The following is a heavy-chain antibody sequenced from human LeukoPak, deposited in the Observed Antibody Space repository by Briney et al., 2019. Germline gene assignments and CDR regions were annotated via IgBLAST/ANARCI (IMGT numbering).Heavy chain of an antibody. CDR1: GFTVSSNY. CDR3: AGFTVTTARGFDY. V-gene: IGHV3-53*01. D-gene: IGHD4-17*01. J-gene: IGHJ4*02. Sequence: GGSLRLSCAASGFTVSSNYMSWVRQAPGKGLEWVSVIYSGGSTYYADSVKGRFTISRDNSKNTLYLQMNSLRAEDTAVYYCAGFTVTTARGFDYWGQGTLVTVSS. CDR2: IYSGGST.